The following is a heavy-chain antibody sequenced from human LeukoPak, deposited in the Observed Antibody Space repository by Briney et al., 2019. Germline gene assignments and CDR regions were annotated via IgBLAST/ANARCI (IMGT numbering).Heavy chain of an antibody. CDR1: GGSISSYY. CDR2: IYYSGST. V-gene: IGHV4-59*01. J-gene: IGHJ6*02. CDR3: ARDQVTPCLYSSSPSPCYYYYGMDV. D-gene: IGHD6-6*01. Sequence: SETLSLTCTVSGGSISSYYWSWIRQPPGKGLEWIGYIYYSGSTNYNPSLKSRVTISVDTSKNQFSLKLSSVTAADTAVYYCARDQVTPCLYSSSPSPCYYYYGMDVWGQGTTVTVSS.